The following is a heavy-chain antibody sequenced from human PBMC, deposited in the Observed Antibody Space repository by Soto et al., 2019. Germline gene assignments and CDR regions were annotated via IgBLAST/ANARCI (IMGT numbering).Heavy chain of an antibody. CDR1: GYSFTSYW. V-gene: IGHV5-51*01. CDR2: IYPGDSDT. Sequence: GESLKISCKGSGYSFTSYWIGWVRQMPGKGLEWMGIIYPGDSDTRYSPSLQGQVTISADKSISTAYLQWSSLKASDTAMYYCARLGGHSYGYQYYFDYWGQGTLVTVSS. J-gene: IGHJ4*02. D-gene: IGHD5-18*01. CDR3: ARLGGHSYGYQYYFDY.